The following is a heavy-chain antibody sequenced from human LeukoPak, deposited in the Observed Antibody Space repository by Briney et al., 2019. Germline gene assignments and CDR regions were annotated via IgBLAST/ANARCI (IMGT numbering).Heavy chain of an antibody. CDR3: AKGIGPVRGPLPA. D-gene: IGHD3-10*01. Sequence: GGSLRLSCAASGFTVSSNYMSWVRQAPGKGLGWVSVIYSGGSTYYADSVKGRFTISRDNSKNTLYLQMNSLRAEDTAVYYCAKGIGPVRGPLPAWGQGTLVTVSS. CDR2: IYSGGST. CDR1: GFTVSSNY. V-gene: IGHV3-53*01. J-gene: IGHJ5*02.